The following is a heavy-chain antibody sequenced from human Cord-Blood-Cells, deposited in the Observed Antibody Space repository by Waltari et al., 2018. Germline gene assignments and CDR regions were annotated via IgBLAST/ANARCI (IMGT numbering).Heavy chain of an antibody. CDR3: ARESGGYYCGGDCYYYYYGMDV. Sequence: QVQLQESGPGLVKPSETLSLTCTVSGGSTSSYYWTWIRQPPGKGLEWIWYIYYRGSTNHNPSLKSLVTISVDTSKNRFSLKLSSVTAADTAVYYWARESGGYYCGGDCYYYYYGMDVWGQGTTVTVSS. CDR2: IYYRGST. D-gene: IGHD2-21*02. V-gene: IGHV4-59*01. J-gene: IGHJ6*02. CDR1: GGSTSSYY.